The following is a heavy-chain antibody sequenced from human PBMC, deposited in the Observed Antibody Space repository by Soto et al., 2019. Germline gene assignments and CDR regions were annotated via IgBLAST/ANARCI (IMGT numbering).Heavy chain of an antibody. Sequence: PGESLKIYCKGSGYSFTSYWISWGRQMPGKGLEWMGRIDPSDSYTNYSPSFQGHVTISADKSISTAYLQWSSLKASDTAMYYCARHENYGMDVWGQGTTVTVSS. CDR1: GYSFTSYW. V-gene: IGHV5-10-1*01. CDR2: IDPSDSYT. J-gene: IGHJ6*02. CDR3: ARHENYGMDV.